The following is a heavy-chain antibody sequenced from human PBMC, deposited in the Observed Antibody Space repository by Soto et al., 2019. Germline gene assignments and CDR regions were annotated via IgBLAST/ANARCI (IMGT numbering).Heavy chain of an antibody. CDR2: ISSSSSYI. Sequence: LRLCCASSGFTLSSYSMNCVRQAPWNAVEGGSSISSSSSYIYFADSVKGRLSISRDKAKNSLYLQMNSLRAEATAVYYCARDSSGYSYGSSEYWGQGTLVTVSS. V-gene: IGHV3-21*01. D-gene: IGHD5-18*01. CDR1: GFTLSSYS. J-gene: IGHJ4*02. CDR3: ARDSSGYSYGSSEY.